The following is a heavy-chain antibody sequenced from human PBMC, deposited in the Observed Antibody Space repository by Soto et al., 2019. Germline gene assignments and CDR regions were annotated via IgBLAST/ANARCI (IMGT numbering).Heavy chain of an antibody. J-gene: IGHJ3*02. CDR3: AREVILFGGVIDAFDI. CDR1: GFTVSSNY. D-gene: IGHD3-16*01. CDR2: IYSGGST. Sequence: PGGSLRLSCAASGFTVSSNYMSWVRQAPGKGLEWVSVIYSGGSTYYADSVKGRFTISRDNSKNTLYLQMNSLRAEDTAVYYCAREVILFGGVIDAFDIWGQGTMVTVSS. V-gene: IGHV3-66*01.